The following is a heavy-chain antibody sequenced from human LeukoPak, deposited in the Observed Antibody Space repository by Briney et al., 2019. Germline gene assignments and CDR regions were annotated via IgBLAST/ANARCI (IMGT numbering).Heavy chain of an antibody. CDR3: AKAWAAAGSPNDY. CDR2: ISGSGGST. D-gene: IGHD6-13*01. J-gene: IGHJ4*02. V-gene: IGHV3-23*01. Sequence: GGSLRLSCAASGFTFASYAMSWVRQAPGKGLEWVSAISGSGGSTYYADSVKGRFTISRDNSKNTLYLQMNSLRAEDTAVYYCAKAWAAAGSPNDYWGQGTLVTVSS. CDR1: GFTFASYA.